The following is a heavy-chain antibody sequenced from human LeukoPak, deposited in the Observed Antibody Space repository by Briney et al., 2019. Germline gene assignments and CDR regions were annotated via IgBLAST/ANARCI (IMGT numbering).Heavy chain of an antibody. Sequence: GASVKVSCKASGYTFTSYGISGVRQAPGQGLEWMGWISAYNGNTNYAQKLQGRVTMTTDTSTSTAYMELRSLRSDDPAVYYCARGLEYCSSTSCYTPFHYYYHMDVWGQGTTVPVPS. D-gene: IGHD2-2*02. CDR2: ISAYNGNT. CDR3: ARGLEYCSSTSCYTPFHYYYHMDV. CDR1: GYTFTSYG. V-gene: IGHV1-18*01. J-gene: IGHJ6*03.